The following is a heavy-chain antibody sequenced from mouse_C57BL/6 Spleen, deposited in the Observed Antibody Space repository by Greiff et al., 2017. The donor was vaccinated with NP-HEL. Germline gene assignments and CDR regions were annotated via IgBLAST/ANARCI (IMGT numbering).Heavy chain of an antibody. CDR3: AREGGYYHMDY. V-gene: IGHV5-4*01. CDR2: ISDGGSYT. D-gene: IGHD2-3*01. CDR1: GFTFSSYA. J-gene: IGHJ4*01. Sequence: EVNVVESGGGLVKPGGSLKLSCAASGFTFSSYAMSWVRQTPEKRLEWVATISDGGSYTYYPDNVKGRFTISRDNAKNNLYLQMSHLKSEDTAMYYCAREGGYYHMDYWGQGTSVTVSS.